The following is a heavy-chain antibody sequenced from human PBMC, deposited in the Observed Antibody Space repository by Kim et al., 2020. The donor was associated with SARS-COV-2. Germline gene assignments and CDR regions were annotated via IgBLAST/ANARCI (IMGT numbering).Heavy chain of an antibody. CDR3: AKDRYSSSWYDSNAFDI. V-gene: IGHV3-23*01. CDR1: GFTFSSYA. CDR2: ISGSGGST. J-gene: IGHJ3*02. D-gene: IGHD6-13*01. Sequence: GGSLRLSCAASGFTFSSYAMSWVRQAPGKGLEWVSAISGSGGSTYYADSVKGRFTISRDNSKNTLYLQMNSLRAEDTAVYYCAKDRYSSSWYDSNAFDIWGQGTMVTVSS.